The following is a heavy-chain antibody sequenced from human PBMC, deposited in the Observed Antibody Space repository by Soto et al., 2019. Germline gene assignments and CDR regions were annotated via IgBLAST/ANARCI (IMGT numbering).Heavy chain of an antibody. D-gene: IGHD3-9*01. CDR3: VRGIDYDILTAVDY. CDR1: GFTFSSYG. Sequence: QVQLVESGGGVVQPGRSLRLSCAASGFTFSSYGMHWVRQAPGKGLEWVAAIWYDGSNKYYADSVKGRFTISRDNSKNTLYLQMNSLRAEDTAVYHCVRGIDYDILTAVDYWGQGTLVTVSS. CDR2: IWYDGSNK. J-gene: IGHJ4*02. V-gene: IGHV3-33*01.